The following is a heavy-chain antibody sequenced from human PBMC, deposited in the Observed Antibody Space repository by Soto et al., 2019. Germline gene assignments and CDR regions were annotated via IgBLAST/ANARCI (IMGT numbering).Heavy chain of an antibody. D-gene: IGHD5-12*01. CDR2: IIPIFGTA. J-gene: IGHJ6*02. CDR3: ARGVQMATTPYGMDV. CDR1: GGTFSSYA. V-gene: IGHV1-69*13. Sequence: GASVKVSCKASGGTFSSYAISWVRQAPGQGLEWMGGIIPIFGTANYAQKFQGRVTITADESTSTAYMELSSLRSEDTAVYYCARGVQMATTPYGMDVWGQGTTVTVSS.